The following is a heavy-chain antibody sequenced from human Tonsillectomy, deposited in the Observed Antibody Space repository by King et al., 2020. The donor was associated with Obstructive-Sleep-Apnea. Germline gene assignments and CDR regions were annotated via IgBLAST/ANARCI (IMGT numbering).Heavy chain of an antibody. CDR1: GFTCSSYD. J-gene: IGHJ4*02. Sequence: VQLVESWGGVVQPGRSLRLSCAASGFTCSSYDMHWVRRAPCKGLEWVAVISYDGSNKYYADSVKGRFTISRDNSKNTLYLQMNSLRAEDTAVYYCAKGGESDYWGQGTLVTVSS. V-gene: IGHV3-30*18. D-gene: IGHD3-10*01. CDR2: ISYDGSNK. CDR3: AKGGESDY.